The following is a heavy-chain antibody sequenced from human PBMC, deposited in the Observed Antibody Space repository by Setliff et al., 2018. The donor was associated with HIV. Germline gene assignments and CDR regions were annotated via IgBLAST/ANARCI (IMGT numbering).Heavy chain of an antibody. V-gene: IGHV1-3*03. CDR1: GFPFSNYA. J-gene: IGHJ4*01. D-gene: IGHD7-27*01. Sequence: ASVKVSCKASGFPFSNYAIHWVRQAPGQRPEWMGWINVDSGNTKYLQDLQGRVTITSDTSATTAYMEVSNLRSEDMAVYYCARQGRPGDFDSWGHGTLVTVSS. CDR3: ARQGRPGDFDS. CDR2: INVDSGNT.